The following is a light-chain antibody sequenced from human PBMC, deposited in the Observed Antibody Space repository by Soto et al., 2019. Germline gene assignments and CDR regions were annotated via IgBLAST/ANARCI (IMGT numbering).Light chain of an antibody. V-gene: IGKV1-5*01. CDR3: KQYNSYPWT. J-gene: IGKJ1*01. Sequence: DIQMTQSPSTLSASVGDGVTITCRASQSISSWLAWYQQKPGKAPKLLIYDASSLESGVPSRFSGSGSGTEFTLTIRSLQPDDFATYYCKQYNSYPWTFGQGTKVDIK. CDR1: QSISSW. CDR2: DAS.